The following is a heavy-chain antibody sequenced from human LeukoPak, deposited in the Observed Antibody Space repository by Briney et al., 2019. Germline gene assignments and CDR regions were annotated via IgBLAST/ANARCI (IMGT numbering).Heavy chain of an antibody. V-gene: IGHV4-38-2*02. Sequence: SETLSLTCTVSGYSISSGYYWGWIRQPPGKGLEWIGSIYHSGSTYYNPSLKSRVTISVDTSKNQFSLKLSSVTAADTAVYYCARDQAAYYDRSGYHYSSTAAAFDIWGQGTVVTVSS. J-gene: IGHJ3*02. CDR2: IYHSGST. CDR1: GYSISSGYY. CDR3: ARDQAAYYDRSGYHYSSTAAAFDI. D-gene: IGHD3-22*01.